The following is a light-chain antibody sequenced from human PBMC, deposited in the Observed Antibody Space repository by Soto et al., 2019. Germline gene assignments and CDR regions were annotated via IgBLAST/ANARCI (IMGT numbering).Light chain of an antibody. CDR1: SSNIGSNY. J-gene: IGLJ1*01. CDR2: RNN. Sequence: QSVLTQPPSASGTPGQRVTISCSGSSSNIGSNYVYWYQQLPGTAPKLLIYRNNQRPSGVPDRFSGSKSGTSASLAISGLRSEDEAEYYCAAWDDSLSGYVFGTGTKVTV. CDR3: AAWDDSLSGYV. V-gene: IGLV1-47*01.